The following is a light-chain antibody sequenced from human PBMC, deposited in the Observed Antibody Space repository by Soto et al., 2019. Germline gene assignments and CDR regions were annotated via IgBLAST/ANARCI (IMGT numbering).Light chain of an antibody. CDR1: SRDVGAYNS. Sequence: QSALTQPASVSGSPGQSITISCTGISRDVGAYNSVSWYQQYPGKAPKLMMYEVSNRPSGVSDRFSGSKSGNTASLTISGLQTGDEADYYCSSYRSSSTYVFGTGTKLTVL. CDR3: SSYRSSSTYV. J-gene: IGLJ1*01. CDR2: EVS. V-gene: IGLV2-14*01.